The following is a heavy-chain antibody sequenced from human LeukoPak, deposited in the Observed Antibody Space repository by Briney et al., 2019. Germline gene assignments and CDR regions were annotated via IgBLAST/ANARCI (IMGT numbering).Heavy chain of an antibody. Sequence: KPSETLSLTCPVSGGSISSYYWSWIRQPPGKGLEWIGYIYYSGSTNYNPSLKSRVTISVDTSKNQFSLKLSSVTAADTAVYYCARDKTGTTDWGQGTLVTVSS. CDR1: GGSISSYY. CDR2: IYYSGST. V-gene: IGHV4-59*01. J-gene: IGHJ4*02. CDR3: ARDKTGTTD. D-gene: IGHD1-7*01.